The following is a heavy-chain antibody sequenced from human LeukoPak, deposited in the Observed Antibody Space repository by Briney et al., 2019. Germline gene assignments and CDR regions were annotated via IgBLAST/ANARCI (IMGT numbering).Heavy chain of an antibody. V-gene: IGHV4-39*01. CDR1: GGSISSSSYY. J-gene: IGHJ4*02. CDR2: IYYSGST. CDR3: ARHGYDSSGYYFLDFDY. Sequence: PSETLSLTCTVSGGSISSSSYYWGWIRQPPGKGLEWIGSIYYSGSTYYNPSLKSRVTISVDTSKNQFSLKLSSVTAADTAVYYCARHGYDSSGYYFLDFDYWGQGTPVTVSS. D-gene: IGHD3-22*01.